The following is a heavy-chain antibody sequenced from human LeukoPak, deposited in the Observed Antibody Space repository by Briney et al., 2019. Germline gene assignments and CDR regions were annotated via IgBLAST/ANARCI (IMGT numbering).Heavy chain of an antibody. CDR2: IWYDGDIK. J-gene: IGHJ6*02. CDR1: GFTFSSYV. CDR3: ARVSPGVLDYYGVDV. V-gene: IGHV3-33*01. Sequence: GGSLRLSCVASGFTFSSYVMHWVRQAPGKGLEWVAIIWYDGDIKSYGDSVKGRFTISRDNSKNTAYLQMNSLRAEDTALYYCARVSPGVLDYYGVDVWGQGTTVTVSS. D-gene: IGHD2-8*01.